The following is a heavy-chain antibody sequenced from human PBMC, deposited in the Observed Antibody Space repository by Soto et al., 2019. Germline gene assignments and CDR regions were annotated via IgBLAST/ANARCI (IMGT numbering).Heavy chain of an antibody. J-gene: IGHJ6*02. V-gene: IGHV5-10-1*01. D-gene: IGHD5-12*01. CDR3: ARRVVATGYTADQGMDG. CDR2: IDPSDSYT. Sequence: GESLKISFKGSGYRFTSYLISWVRQMPVKGLEWMGRIDPSDSYTKYSPSFQGHVTISADKSISTAYLQWSSLKASDTAMYYCARRVVATGYTADQGMDGWGQRTTFTVCS. CDR1: GYRFTSYL.